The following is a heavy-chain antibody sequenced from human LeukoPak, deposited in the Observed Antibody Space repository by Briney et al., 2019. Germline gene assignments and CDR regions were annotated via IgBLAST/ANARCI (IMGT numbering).Heavy chain of an antibody. CDR1: GFTFSSYA. CDR2: ISYDGSNK. Sequence: GRSLRLSCAASGFTFSSYAMHWVRQAPGKGLEWVAVISYDGSNKYYADSVKGRFTISRDNSKNTLYLQVNSLRAEDTAVYYCARDALSSSTIFGVVTVFDYWGQGTLVTVSS. D-gene: IGHD3-3*01. J-gene: IGHJ4*02. V-gene: IGHV3-30-3*01. CDR3: ARDALSSSTIFGVVTVFDY.